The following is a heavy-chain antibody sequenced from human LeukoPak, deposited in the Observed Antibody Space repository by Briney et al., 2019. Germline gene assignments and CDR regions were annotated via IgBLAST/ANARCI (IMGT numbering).Heavy chain of an antibody. V-gene: IGHV1-18*01. Sequence: ASVKVSCTASGYTFTSYGISWVRQAPGQGLEWMGWISAYNGNTNYAQKLQGRVTMTTDTSTSTAYMELRSLRSDDTAVYYCARDLPRIAVAGTTFSDYWGQGTLVTVSS. D-gene: IGHD6-19*01. CDR1: GYTFTSYG. CDR3: ARDLPRIAVAGTTFSDY. J-gene: IGHJ4*02. CDR2: ISAYNGNT.